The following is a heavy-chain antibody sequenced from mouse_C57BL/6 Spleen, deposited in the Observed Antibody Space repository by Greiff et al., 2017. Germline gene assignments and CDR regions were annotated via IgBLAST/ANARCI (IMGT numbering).Heavy chain of an antibody. CDR1: GFTFNTYA. CDR2: IRSKSSNSAT. D-gene: IGHD1-1*01. CDR3: VGEGDGCSHFAY. J-gene: IGHJ3*01. V-gene: IGHV10-3*01. Sequence: EVQGVESGGGLVQPKGSLKLSCAASGFTFNTYAMHWVRQAPGKGLEWVARIRSKSSNSATYYADSVKDRFTISRGDSESMLYLQMNNLRSEDTAVYYCVGEGDGCSHFAYWGQGTLVTVSA.